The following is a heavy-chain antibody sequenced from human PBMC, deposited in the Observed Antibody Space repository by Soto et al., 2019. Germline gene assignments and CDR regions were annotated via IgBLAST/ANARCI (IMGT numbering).Heavy chain of an antibody. J-gene: IGHJ4*02. CDR2: IWYDGSNK. V-gene: IGHV3-33*01. Sequence: GGSLRLSCAASGFTFSSYGMHWVRQAPGKGLEWVAVIWYDGSNKYYADSVKGRFTISRDNSKNTLYLQMNSLRAEDTAVYYCAREYPDEYYFDYWGQGTLVTVSS. CDR1: GFTFSSYG. CDR3: AREYPDEYYFDY.